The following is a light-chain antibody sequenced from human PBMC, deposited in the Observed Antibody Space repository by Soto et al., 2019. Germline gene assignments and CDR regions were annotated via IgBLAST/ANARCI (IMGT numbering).Light chain of an antibody. CDR2: GAS. J-gene: IGKJ1*01. V-gene: IGKV3-20*01. CDR3: QQYGISTWT. Sequence: EIVLTQSPATLSLSPGERATLSCRASQSIRNYLAWYQQKPGQTPRLLIYGASSRATGIPDRFSGSGSGTDFTLTISRLEPEDFAVYYCQQYGISTWTFGQGTKVDIK. CDR1: QSIRNY.